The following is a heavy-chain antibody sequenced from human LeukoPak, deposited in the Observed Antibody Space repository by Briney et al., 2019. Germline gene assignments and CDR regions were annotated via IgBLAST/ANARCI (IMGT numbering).Heavy chain of an antibody. D-gene: IGHD3-22*01. V-gene: IGHV3-66*02. CDR1: GFTVSSNY. CDR2: IYSGGST. J-gene: IGHJ4*02. Sequence: GGSLRLSCAASGFTVSSNYMSWVRQAPGKGLEWVSVIYSGGSTYYADSVKGRFTISRDNSKNTLYLQMNSLRAEDTAVYYCARDTSSGYSGYWGQGTLVTVSS. CDR3: ARDTSSGYSGY.